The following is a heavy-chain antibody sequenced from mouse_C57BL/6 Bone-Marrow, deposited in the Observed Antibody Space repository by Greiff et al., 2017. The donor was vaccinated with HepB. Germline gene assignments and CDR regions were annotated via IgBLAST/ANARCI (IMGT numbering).Heavy chain of an antibody. CDR2: IYPGDGDT. D-gene: IGHD2-4*01. CDR3: ARVTSTMITTARYWYFDV. Sequence: QVQLQQSGAELVKPGASVKISCKASGYAFSSYWMNWVKQRPGKGLEWIGQIYPGDGDTNYNGKFKGKATLTADKSSSTAYMQLSSLTSEDSAVYFCARVTSTMITTARYWYFDVWGTGTTVTVSS. CDR1: GYAFSSYW. V-gene: IGHV1-80*01. J-gene: IGHJ1*03.